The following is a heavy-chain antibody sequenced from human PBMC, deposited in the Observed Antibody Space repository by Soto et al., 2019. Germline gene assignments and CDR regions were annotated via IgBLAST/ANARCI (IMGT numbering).Heavy chain of an antibody. CDR3: ARSQGSSTSLEIYYYYYYGMDV. V-gene: IGHV1-69*01. J-gene: IGHJ6*02. D-gene: IGHD2-2*01. CDR1: AATFSSYA. CDR2: IIPISGTA. Sequence: QVQLVQSWTEVKKPGSSVKVSCKSSAATFSSYAISWVRQAPGQGLEWMGGIIPISGTANYAQKFQGRVTITADESTSTAYMELSSLRSEDTAVYYCARSQGSSTSLEIYYYYYYGMDVWGQGTTVTVSS.